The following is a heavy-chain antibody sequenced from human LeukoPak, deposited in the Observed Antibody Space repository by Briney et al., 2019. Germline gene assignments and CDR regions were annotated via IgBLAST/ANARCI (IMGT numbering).Heavy chain of an antibody. Sequence: TGGSLRLSCAASGFTFSSDGMHCVRQAPGKGLEWVAVISYYGSNKYYADSVKVGFTIYRDNSKNTLYLQMNSLRAEDTAVYYCEKAHYYGSGSYYTTPALDYWGQGTLVTVSS. J-gene: IGHJ4*02. CDR2: ISYYGSNK. CDR3: EKAHYYGSGSYYTTPALDY. V-gene: IGHV3-30*18. CDR1: GFTFSSDG. D-gene: IGHD3-10*01.